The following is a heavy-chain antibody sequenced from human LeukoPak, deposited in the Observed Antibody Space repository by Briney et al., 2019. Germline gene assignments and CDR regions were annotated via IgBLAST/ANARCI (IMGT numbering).Heavy chain of an antibody. Sequence: PGGSLRLSCAAFGFTVSSNYMSWVRQAPGKGLEWVAVIWYDGSNKYYADSVKGRFTISRDNSKNTLYLQMNSLRAEDTAVYYGSRDRFLRAVTTPFGYWGQGTLVTVSS. CDR3: SRDRFLRAVTTPFGY. CDR1: GFTVSSNY. V-gene: IGHV3-33*08. J-gene: IGHJ4*02. D-gene: IGHD4-17*01. CDR2: IWYDGSNK.